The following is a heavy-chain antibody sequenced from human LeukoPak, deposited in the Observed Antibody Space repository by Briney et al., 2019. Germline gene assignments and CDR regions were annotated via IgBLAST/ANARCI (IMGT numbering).Heavy chain of an antibody. Sequence: GGSLRLSCAASGFTFSSYAMSWVRQAPGKGLEWVANIKQDGSEKYYVDSVKGRFTISRDNAKNSLYLQMNSLRAEDTAVYYCAKAYSSGYYSRSDYWGQGTLVTVSS. CDR1: GFTFSSYA. CDR3: AKAYSSGYYSRSDY. D-gene: IGHD3-22*01. CDR2: IKQDGSEK. J-gene: IGHJ4*02. V-gene: IGHV3-7*01.